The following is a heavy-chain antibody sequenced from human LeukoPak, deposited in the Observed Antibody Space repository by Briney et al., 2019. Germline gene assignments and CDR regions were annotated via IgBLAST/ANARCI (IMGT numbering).Heavy chain of an antibody. J-gene: IGHJ5*02. CDR3: ARAQVDPNRRDGYNYDP. Sequence: PSETLSLTCAVYGGSFSGYYWSWIRQPAGKGLEWIGRIYTSGSTNYNPSLKSRVTMSVDTSKNQFSLKLSSVTAADTAVYYCARAQVDPNRRDGYNYDPWGQGTLVTVSS. D-gene: IGHD5-24*01. CDR1: GGSFSGYY. CDR2: IYTSGST. V-gene: IGHV4-59*10.